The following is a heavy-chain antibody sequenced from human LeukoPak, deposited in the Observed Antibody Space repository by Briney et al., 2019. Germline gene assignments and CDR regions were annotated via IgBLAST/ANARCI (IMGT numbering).Heavy chain of an antibody. V-gene: IGHV3-64*01. CDR2: ISSNGGST. J-gene: IGHJ2*01. CDR3: ARERGNYDSSGFPWYFDL. D-gene: IGHD3-22*01. Sequence: GGSLRLSCAASGFTFSSYAMHWVRQASGKGLEYVSAISSNGGSTYYANSVKGRFTISRDNSKNTLYLQMGSLRAEDMAVYYCARERGNYDSSGFPWYFDLWGRGTLVTVSS. CDR1: GFTFSSYA.